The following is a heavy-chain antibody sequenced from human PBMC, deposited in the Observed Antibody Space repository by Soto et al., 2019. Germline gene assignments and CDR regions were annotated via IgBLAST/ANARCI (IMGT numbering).Heavy chain of an antibody. D-gene: IGHD5-12*01. J-gene: IGHJ5*02. CDR1: GDSINNYY. V-gene: IGHV4-59*01. CDR3: ARDWNSGYDP. CDR2: IYYSGRT. Sequence: QVQLQESGPGLVKPSETLSLICTVSGDSINNYYWSWIRQPPGKGLEWIGYIYYSGRTDYNPSLKSRVTISVDTSKNQFSPKLSSVTAADTAVYYCARDWNSGYDPWGQGTLVTVSS.